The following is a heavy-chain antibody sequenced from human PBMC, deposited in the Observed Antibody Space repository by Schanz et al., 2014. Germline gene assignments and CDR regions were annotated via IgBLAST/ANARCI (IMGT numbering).Heavy chain of an antibody. V-gene: IGHV3-23*04. D-gene: IGHD3-10*01. CDR2: ISTSGTYM. CDR1: GFAFSSFA. Sequence: VQLVESGGGVVQPGRSLRLSCVASGFAFSSFAMTWVRQAPGRGLEWVSSISTSGTYMYIADSVKGRFTISRDNSKNTLYLQMNSLRAEDTAVYYCAKGRFGELSAFDIWGQGTMVTVSS. J-gene: IGHJ3*02. CDR3: AKGRFGELSAFDI.